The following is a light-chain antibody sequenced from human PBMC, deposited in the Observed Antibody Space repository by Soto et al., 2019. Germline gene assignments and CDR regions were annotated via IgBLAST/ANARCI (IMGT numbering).Light chain of an antibody. CDR3: QQANGMPRT. CDR1: HGISSW. J-gene: IGKJ1*01. CDR2: AAS. V-gene: IGKV1-12*01. Sequence: DIQMTQSPSSVSASIGDRVTITCRASHGISSWLAWYQQKPGKAPKLLISAASSLQSGGPSRFSGSGSGTDFTLTISSRQPEDFATYYCQQANGMPRTFGQGTKVEIK.